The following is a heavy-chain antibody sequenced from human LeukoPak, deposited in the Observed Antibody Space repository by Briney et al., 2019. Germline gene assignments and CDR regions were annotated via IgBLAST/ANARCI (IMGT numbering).Heavy chain of an antibody. CDR2: ISGSGGST. CDR1: GGSISSSN. CDR3: ARQYYDSSGYRYLDY. D-gene: IGHD3-22*01. J-gene: IGHJ4*02. V-gene: IGHV3-23*01. Sequence: PSETLSLTCAVSGGSISSSNWWSWVRQAPGKGLEWVSAISGSGGSTYYADSVKGRFTISRDNAKNSLYLQMNSLRPEDTAVYYCARQYYDSSGYRYLDYWGQGTLVTVSS.